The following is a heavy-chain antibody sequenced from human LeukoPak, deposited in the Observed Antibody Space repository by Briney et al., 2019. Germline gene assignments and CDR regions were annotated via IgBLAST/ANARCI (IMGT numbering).Heavy chain of an antibody. D-gene: IGHD4-17*01. Sequence: GGSLRLSCAASGFTFSSYWMSWVRQAPGKGLEWVANIKQDGSEKYYVDSVKGRFTISRDSAKNSLYLQMNSLRAEDTAVYYCARDPATVTTVSRGRHPYYYYYYMDVWGKGTTVTVSS. V-gene: IGHV3-7*01. CDR1: GFTFSSYW. CDR2: IKQDGSEK. CDR3: ARDPATVTTVSRGRHPYYYYYYMDV. J-gene: IGHJ6*03.